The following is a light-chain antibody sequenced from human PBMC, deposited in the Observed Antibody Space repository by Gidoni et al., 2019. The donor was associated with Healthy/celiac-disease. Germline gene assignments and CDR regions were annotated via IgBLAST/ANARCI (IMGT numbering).Light chain of an antibody. Sequence: EIVLTQSPGTLSLSPGERATHSCRASQSVSSSYLAWYQQKPGQAPRLLIYGASSRATGIPDRFSGSGSGTDFPLTISRLEPEDFAVYYCQQYGSSPWTFGQGTKVEIK. CDR1: QSVSSSY. CDR3: QQYGSSPWT. V-gene: IGKV3-20*01. J-gene: IGKJ1*01. CDR2: GAS.